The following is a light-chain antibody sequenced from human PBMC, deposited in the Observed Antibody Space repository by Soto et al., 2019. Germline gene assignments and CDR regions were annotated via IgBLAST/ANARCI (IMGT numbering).Light chain of an antibody. J-gene: IGKJ4*01. CDR2: WAS. CDR1: QSVLYSSNNKNY. CDR3: QQYYNTPLT. Sequence: DIVMTQSPDSLAVSLGERVTINCESSQSVLYSSNNKNYLAWYQQKPGQPPKLLIYWASTRESGVPDRFSGSGSATDFTLTISSLQAEDVAVYYCQQYYNTPLTLGGGTKVDIK. V-gene: IGKV4-1*01.